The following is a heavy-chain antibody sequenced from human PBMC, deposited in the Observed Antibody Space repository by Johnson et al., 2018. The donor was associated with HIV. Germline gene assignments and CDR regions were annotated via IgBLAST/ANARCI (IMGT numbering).Heavy chain of an antibody. J-gene: IGHJ3*02. Sequence: QMMLVESGGGVVQPGRSLRLSCAASGFSLSDYAIHWVRQAPVKGLEWVGVMSYDGSKDNYADSVKGRFTISRDNSKNTVYLQMNTLRPEDTAVYYCARDKGKWELLGAFDIWGQGTMVTVSS. CDR1: GFSLSDYA. CDR3: ARDKGKWELLGAFDI. V-gene: IGHV3-30-3*01. D-gene: IGHD1-26*01. CDR2: MSYDGSKD.